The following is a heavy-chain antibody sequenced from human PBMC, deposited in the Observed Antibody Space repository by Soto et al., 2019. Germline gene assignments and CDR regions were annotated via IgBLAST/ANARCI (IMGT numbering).Heavy chain of an antibody. D-gene: IGHD1-1*01. J-gene: IGHJ3*02. V-gene: IGHV1-24*01. CDR3: ATDPLCAVHTVDLKTAAAFDI. Sequence: ASVKVSCKVSGYTLTELSMHWVRQAPGKGLEWMEGFDPEDGETIYAQKFQGRVTMTEDTSTDAAYMELSSLRSEDTAVYYCATDPLCAVHTVDLKTAAAFDIWGQGTMFTVSS. CDR2: FDPEDGET. CDR1: GYTLTELS.